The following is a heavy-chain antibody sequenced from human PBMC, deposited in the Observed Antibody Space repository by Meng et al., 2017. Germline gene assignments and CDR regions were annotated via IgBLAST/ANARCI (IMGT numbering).Heavy chain of an antibody. J-gene: IGHJ3*02. Sequence: SVKVSCKASGGTFSSYAIRCVRQAPGQGLEWMGGIIPIFGTANYAQKFQGRVTITTDESTSTAYMELSSMRSEDTAVYYCARAKLAVANAFDIWGQGTMVTVSS. CDR2: IIPIFGTA. V-gene: IGHV1-69*05. CDR1: GGTFSSYA. D-gene: IGHD6-19*01. CDR3: ARAKLAVANAFDI.